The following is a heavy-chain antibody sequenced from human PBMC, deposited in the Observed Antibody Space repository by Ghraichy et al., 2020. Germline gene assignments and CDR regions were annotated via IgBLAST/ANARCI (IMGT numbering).Heavy chain of an antibody. CDR1: GYTFTGYY. D-gene: IGHD4-11*01. CDR3: ARGGDYSFNVEVWFDP. V-gene: IGHV1-2*06. CDR2: INPNSGGT. Sequence: ASVKVSCKASGYTFTGYYMHWVRQAPGQGLEWMGRINPNSGGTNYAQKFQGRVTMTRDTSISTAYMELSRLRSDDTAVYYCARGGDYSFNVEVWFDPWGQGTLVTVSS. J-gene: IGHJ5*02.